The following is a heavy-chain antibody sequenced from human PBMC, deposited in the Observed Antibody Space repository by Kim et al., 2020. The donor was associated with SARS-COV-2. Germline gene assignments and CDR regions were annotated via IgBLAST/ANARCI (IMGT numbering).Heavy chain of an antibody. CDR1: GFTFSSYG. Sequence: GGSLRLSCAASGFTFSSYGMHWVRQAPGKGLEWVAVISYDGSNKYYADSVKGRFTISRDNSKNTLYLQMNSLRAEDTAVYYCAKSALYSSSEYYFDYWGQGTLVTVSS. CDR3: AKSALYSSSEYYFDY. V-gene: IGHV3-30*18. CDR2: ISYDGSNK. D-gene: IGHD6-6*01. J-gene: IGHJ4*02.